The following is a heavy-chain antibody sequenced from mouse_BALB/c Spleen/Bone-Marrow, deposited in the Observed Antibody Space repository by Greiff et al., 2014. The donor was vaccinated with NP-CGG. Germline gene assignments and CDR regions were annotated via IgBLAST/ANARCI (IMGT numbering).Heavy chain of an antibody. CDR1: GFDFSRYW. J-gene: IGHJ4*01. V-gene: IGHV4-1*02. CDR2: INPDSTTI. Sequence: EVQLQQSGGGLVQPGGSLKLSCAASGFDFSRYWMSWVRQAPGKGLGWIGEINPDSTTIYYTPSLKDKFIISRDNAKNTLYLQMSKVRSEDTALYYCARRGYYAMDYWGQGTSVTVSS. CDR3: ARRGYYAMDY.